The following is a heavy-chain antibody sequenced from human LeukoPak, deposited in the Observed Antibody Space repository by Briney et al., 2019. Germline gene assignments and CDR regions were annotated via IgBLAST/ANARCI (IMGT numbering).Heavy chain of an antibody. CDR3: ARKVRGVTTS. CDR2: IYYSGST. Sequence: SETLSLTCTVSVGSVSSGSYYWSWIRQPRGKGLEWIGYIYYSGSTNNNPSLKGRVAISVDTSKNQFSLKLSSVTAADTAVYYCARKVRGVTTSWGEGTLVTVSS. J-gene: IGHJ5*02. CDR1: VGSVSSGSYY. D-gene: IGHD4-17*01. V-gene: IGHV4-61*01.